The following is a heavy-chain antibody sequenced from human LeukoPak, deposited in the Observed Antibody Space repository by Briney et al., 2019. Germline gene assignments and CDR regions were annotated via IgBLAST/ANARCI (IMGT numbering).Heavy chain of an antibody. V-gene: IGHV3-7*01. CDR1: GFTFDDYW. CDR3: ARGWNYAFRFDY. D-gene: IGHD1-7*01. J-gene: IGHJ4*02. CDR2: IKQDGSER. Sequence: PGGSLRLSCAASGFTFDDYWMTWVRQAPGKGLEWVAHIKQDGSERYYGDSVKGRFTISRDNAKNLVYLRMNSLGAEDTAIYYCARGWNYAFRFDYWGQGTLVTVSS.